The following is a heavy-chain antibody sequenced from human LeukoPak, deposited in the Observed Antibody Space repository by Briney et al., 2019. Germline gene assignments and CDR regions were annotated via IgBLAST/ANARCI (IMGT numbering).Heavy chain of an antibody. Sequence: SVKVSCKASGGTFSSYAISWVRQAPGQGLEWMGGIIPIFGTANYAQKFQGRVTITTDESTSTAYMELSSLRSEDTAVYYCARGVVAARLLYYYYYMDIWGKGTTVTVSS. J-gene: IGHJ6*03. CDR3: ARGVVAARLLYYYYYMDI. D-gene: IGHD6-6*01. CDR2: IIPIFGTA. V-gene: IGHV1-69*05. CDR1: GGTFSSYA.